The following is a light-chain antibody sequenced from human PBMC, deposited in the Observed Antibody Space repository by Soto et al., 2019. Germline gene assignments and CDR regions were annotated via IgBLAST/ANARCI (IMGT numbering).Light chain of an antibody. V-gene: IGKV1-5*01. CDR1: QSISSW. Sequence: DIQMTQSPSTLSASVGDRFTITCRASQSISSWLAWYQQKPGKAPKLLIYDASSLESGVPSRFSGSGSGTEFTLTISSLQPDDFATYYCQQYNSYTWTFGQGTTVEIK. J-gene: IGKJ1*01. CDR3: QQYNSYTWT. CDR2: DAS.